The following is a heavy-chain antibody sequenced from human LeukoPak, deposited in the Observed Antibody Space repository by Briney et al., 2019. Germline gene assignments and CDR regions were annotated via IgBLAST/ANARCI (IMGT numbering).Heavy chain of an antibody. CDR3: ARGDIVVVTAAFDY. CDR1: GYTFTGYY. V-gene: IGHV1-2*02. CDR2: INPNNGGT. D-gene: IGHD2-21*02. Sequence: VASVKVSCKASGYTFTGYYMHWVRQAPGQGLEWMGWINPNNGGTNYAQKFQGRVTMTRDTSISTAYMELSSLRSDDTDVYYCARGDIVVVTAAFDYWGQGTLVTVSS. J-gene: IGHJ4*02.